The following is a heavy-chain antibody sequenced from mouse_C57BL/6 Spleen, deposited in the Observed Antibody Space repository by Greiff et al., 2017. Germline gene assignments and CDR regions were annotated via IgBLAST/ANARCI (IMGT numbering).Heavy chain of an antibody. CDR1: GYSITSGYY. CDR3: ARAHTTVVATGAMDY. D-gene: IGHD1-1*01. V-gene: IGHV3-6*01. J-gene: IGHJ4*01. CDR2: ISYDGSN. Sequence: EVKLMESGPGLVKPSQSLSLTCSVTGYSITSGYYWNWIRQFPGNKLEWMGYISYDGSNNYNPSLKNRISITRDTSKNQFFLKLNSVTTEDTATYYCARAHTTVVATGAMDYWGQGTSVTVSS.